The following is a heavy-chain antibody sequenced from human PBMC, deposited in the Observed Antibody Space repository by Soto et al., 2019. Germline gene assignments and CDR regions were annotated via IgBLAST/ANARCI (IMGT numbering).Heavy chain of an antibody. CDR2: TYYRSKWYT. V-gene: IGHV6-1*01. CDR3: ARCWPAYYAIDV. CDR1: GDSVSSNSAA. D-gene: IGHD1-26*01. Sequence: SQTLSLTCAISGDSVSSNSAAWNWIRQSPSRGLEWLGRTYYRSKWYTDYAVSVKSRITISPDTSKNQFSLQLSSVTPEDTAVYYCARCWPAYYAIDVWGQGTMVTVSS. J-gene: IGHJ3*01.